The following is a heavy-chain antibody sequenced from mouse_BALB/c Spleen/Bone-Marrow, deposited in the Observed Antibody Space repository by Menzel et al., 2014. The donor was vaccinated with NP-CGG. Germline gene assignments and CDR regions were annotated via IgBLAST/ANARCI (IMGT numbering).Heavy chain of an antibody. D-gene: IGHD2-4*01. CDR2: IDPANGNT. Sequence: VQLKQSGAELVKPGASVKLSCTASGFNIRDTYMHWVKQRPEQGLEWIGRIDPANGNTKYDPKFQGKATITADTSSNTAYLQHSSLTSEDTAVYYCARGDYGGFAYWGQGTLVTVSA. V-gene: IGHV14-3*02. CDR1: GFNIRDTY. CDR3: ARGDYGGFAY. J-gene: IGHJ3*01.